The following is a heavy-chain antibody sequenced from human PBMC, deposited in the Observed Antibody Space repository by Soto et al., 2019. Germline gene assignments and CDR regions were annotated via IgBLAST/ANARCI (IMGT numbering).Heavy chain of an antibody. Sequence: GGSLRLSCAASGFTFSNYAMSRVRQVPGNGLEWVSFISGSGDTIFYADSVKGRFSISRDNPNNTLYLQMDSLSPEDTARYFCVKDAESSPQWLVGDSWGQGTLVTVSS. V-gene: IGHV3-23*01. CDR1: GFTFSNYA. CDR3: VKDAESSPQWLVGDS. D-gene: IGHD6-19*01. CDR2: ISGSGDTI. J-gene: IGHJ4*02.